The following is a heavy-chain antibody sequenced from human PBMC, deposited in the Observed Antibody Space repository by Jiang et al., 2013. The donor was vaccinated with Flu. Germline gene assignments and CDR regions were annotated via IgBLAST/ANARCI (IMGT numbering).Heavy chain of an antibody. V-gene: IGHV7-4-1*02. CDR3: ARGARLLTESEGNYNYFVP. J-gene: IGHJ5*02. D-gene: IGHD3-9*01. CDR2: INTNTGNP. Sequence: QSGSELKKPGASVKVSCKTSGYTFTTYPVNWVRQAPGQGLEWMGWINTNTGNPTYAQGFTGRFVFSLDTSVTTAFLQISGLRAEDTAVYYCARGARLLTESEGNYNYFVPWGQGTMVTV. CDR1: GYTFTTYP.